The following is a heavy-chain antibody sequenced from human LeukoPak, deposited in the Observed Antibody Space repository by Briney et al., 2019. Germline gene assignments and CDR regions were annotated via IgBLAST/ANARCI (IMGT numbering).Heavy chain of an antibody. CDR1: GYTFTSYA. J-gene: IGHJ4*02. V-gene: IGHV1-3*01. Sequence: ASVKVSCKASGYTFTSYAMHWVRQAPGQRLEWVGWINAGNGNTKYSQKFQGRVTITRDTSASTAYMELSSLRSEDTAVYYCARVGVAGTDFDYWGQGTLVTVSS. D-gene: IGHD6-19*01. CDR3: ARVGVAGTDFDY. CDR2: INAGNGNT.